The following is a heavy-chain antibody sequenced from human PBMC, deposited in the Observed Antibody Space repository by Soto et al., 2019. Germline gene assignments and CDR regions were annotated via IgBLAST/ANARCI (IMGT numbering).Heavy chain of an antibody. V-gene: IGHV3-30-3*01. CDR2: ISYDGSNK. Sequence: QVQLVESGGGVVQPGRSLRLSCAASGFTFNNYAMHWVRQAPGKGLEWVALISYDGSNKYYADSVKGRFTISRDNSKNTLSLQMTSLRAEDTAVYYCARDPLWGTAMVLWYFDLWGRGTLVTVSS. CDR3: ARDPLWGTAMVLWYFDL. CDR1: GFTFNNYA. J-gene: IGHJ2*01. D-gene: IGHD5-18*01.